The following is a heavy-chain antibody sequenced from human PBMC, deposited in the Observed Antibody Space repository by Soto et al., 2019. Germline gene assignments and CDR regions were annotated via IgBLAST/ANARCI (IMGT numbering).Heavy chain of an antibody. Sequence: QVQLVQSGAEVKKPGSSVKVSCKASGGTFSSYTISWVRQAPGQGLEWMGRIIPILGIANYAQKFQGSVTITADKSTSTAYMELSSLRYEDTAVYYCARDGGYGEHPWGQGTLVTVSS. CDR2: IIPILGIA. D-gene: IGHD4-17*01. CDR1: GGTFSSYT. CDR3: ARDGGYGEHP. J-gene: IGHJ5*02. V-gene: IGHV1-69*08.